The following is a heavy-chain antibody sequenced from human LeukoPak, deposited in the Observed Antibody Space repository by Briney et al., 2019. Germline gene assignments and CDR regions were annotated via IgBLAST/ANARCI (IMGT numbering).Heavy chain of an antibody. CDR1: GGTFSSYA. V-gene: IGHV1-69*04. D-gene: IGHD1-26*01. CDR3: ASVGGIVGATTGGGGNY. Sequence: GASVKVSCKASGGTFSSYAISWVRQAPGQGLEWMGRIIPILGIANYAQKFQGRVTITADKSTSTAYMELSSLRSEDTAVYYCASVGGIVGATTGGGGNYWGQGILVTVSS. J-gene: IGHJ4*02. CDR2: IIPILGIA.